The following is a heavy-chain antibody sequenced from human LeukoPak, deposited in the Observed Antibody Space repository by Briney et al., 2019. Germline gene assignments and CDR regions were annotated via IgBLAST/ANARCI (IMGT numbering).Heavy chain of an antibody. Sequence: GGSLRLSCAASGFSFSTNWMAWVRQAPGKGLEWVGNIRGDGSAKFYGGSVKGRFSISRDNSQNTLYLQMDSLRPEDTAVYYCASSHDSSGNDWGQGTLVTVSS. J-gene: IGHJ4*02. CDR3: ASSHDSSGND. CDR1: GFSFSTNW. D-gene: IGHD3-22*01. V-gene: IGHV3-7*01. CDR2: IRGDGSAK.